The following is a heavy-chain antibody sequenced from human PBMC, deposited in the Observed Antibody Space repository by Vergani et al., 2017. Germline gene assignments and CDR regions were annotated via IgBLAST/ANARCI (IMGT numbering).Heavy chain of an antibody. CDR2: IYPADSDT. CDR3: ARHTTDTDS. Sequence: EVELVQSGPEMRKPGESLKISCKGSEYSFGNYWIGLVRQMPGKVLEWMGIIYPADSDTRYCPSFQGQVTISADKSISTAFLQCVSLKASATALYYCARHTTDTDSWGQGTLVTVSS. CDR1: EYSFGNYW. J-gene: IGHJ4*02. V-gene: IGHV5-51*01. D-gene: IGHD1-1*01.